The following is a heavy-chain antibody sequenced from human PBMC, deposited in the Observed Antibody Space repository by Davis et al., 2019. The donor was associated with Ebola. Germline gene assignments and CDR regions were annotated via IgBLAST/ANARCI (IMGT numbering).Heavy chain of an antibody. CDR1: GDSVSSNSAA. V-gene: IGHV6-1*01. Sequence: HSQTLSLTCAISGDSVSSNSAAWNWIRQSPSRGLEWLGRTYYRSKWYNDYAVSVKSRITINPDTSKNQFSLQLNSVTPEDTAVYYCARDVTVAGTLDYYYYYMDVWGKGTTVTVSS. CDR2: TYYRSKWYN. D-gene: IGHD6-19*01. CDR3: ARDVTVAGTLDYYYYYMDV. J-gene: IGHJ6*03.